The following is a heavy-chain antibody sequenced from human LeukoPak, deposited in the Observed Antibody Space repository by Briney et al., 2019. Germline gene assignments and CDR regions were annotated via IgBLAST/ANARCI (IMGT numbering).Heavy chain of an antibody. V-gene: IGHV1-69*13. CDR3: ARDFYYDSSGLSSWFDP. CDR1: GGTVSSYA. J-gene: IGHJ5*02. Sequence: SVKVSCKASGGTVSSYAISWVRQAPGQGLEWMGGIIPIFGTANYAQKFQGRVTITADESTSTAYMELSSLRSEDTAVYYCARDFYYDSSGLSSWFDPWGQGTLVTVSS. D-gene: IGHD3-22*01. CDR2: IIPIFGTA.